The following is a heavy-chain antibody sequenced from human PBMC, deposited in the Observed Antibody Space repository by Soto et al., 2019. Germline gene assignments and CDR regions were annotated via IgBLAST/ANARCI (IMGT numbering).Heavy chain of an antibody. Sequence: EVQLVESGGGLVRPGGSLRLSCEASGFTFSSRWMTWVRQGPGKGLEWVANIKQDENGKDYVDSVKGRFTISRDNAKNSLYLQMNSLRAEDTAVYYCATHDGPAAAGLVLDFRGQGTLVTVSS. CDR3: ATHDGPAAAGLVLDF. CDR2: IKQDENGK. V-gene: IGHV3-7*02. J-gene: IGHJ4*02. CDR1: GFTFSSRW. D-gene: IGHD6-13*01.